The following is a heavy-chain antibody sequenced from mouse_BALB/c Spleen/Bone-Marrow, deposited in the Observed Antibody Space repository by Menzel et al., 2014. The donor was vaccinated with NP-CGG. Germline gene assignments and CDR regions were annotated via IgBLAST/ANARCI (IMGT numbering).Heavy chain of an antibody. J-gene: IGHJ3*01. Sequence: VQLKQSGAELVKPGASVKLSCTASGFNIKDTYMHWVKQRPEQGLEWTGRIDPANGNTKYDPKFQGKATITADTSYNTAYLQLSSLTSEDTAVYYCAVYDYEGFAYWGQGTLVTVSA. V-gene: IGHV14-3*02. D-gene: IGHD2-4*01. CDR1: GFNIKDTY. CDR3: AVYDYEGFAY. CDR2: IDPANGNT.